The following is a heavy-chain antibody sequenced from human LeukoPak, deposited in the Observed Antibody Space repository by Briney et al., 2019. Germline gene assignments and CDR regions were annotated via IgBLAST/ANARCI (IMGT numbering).Heavy chain of an antibody. CDR2: INHSGST. CDR1: GGSFSGYY. D-gene: IGHD1-26*01. CDR3: ARLGGANQDY. J-gene: IGHJ4*02. Sequence: SETLSLTCAFYGGSFSGYYWSWIRQPPGKGLEWIGEINHSGSTNYNPSLKSRITISVDTSKNQFSLKLSSVTAADTAVYYCARLGGANQDYWGQGTLVIVSS. V-gene: IGHV4-34*01.